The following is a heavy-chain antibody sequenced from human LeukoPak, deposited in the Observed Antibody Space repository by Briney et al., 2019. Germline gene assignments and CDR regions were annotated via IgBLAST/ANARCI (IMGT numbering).Heavy chain of an antibody. D-gene: IGHD1-1*01. CDR2: INPNNGGT. V-gene: IGHV1-2*02. CDR1: GYTFTGYY. Sequence: GASVKVSCKASGYTFTGYYMHWVRQAPGQGLEWMGWINPNNGGTNYAQKFQGRVTMTRDTSISTAYMELSRLRSDDTAVYYCARGRDDYYYYYYMDVWGKGTTVTVSS. J-gene: IGHJ6*03. CDR3: ARGRDDYYYYYYMDV.